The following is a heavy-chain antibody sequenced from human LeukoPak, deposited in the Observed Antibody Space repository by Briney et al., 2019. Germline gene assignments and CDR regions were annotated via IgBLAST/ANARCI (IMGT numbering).Heavy chain of an antibody. D-gene: IGHD4-17*01. V-gene: IGHV3-7*01. Sequence: PGGSLRLPCSVSGLSFSSSWMSWVRQPPPRGLEWVADLNPDGSATTHNVDSVKGRFTVSRDNAKNLLYLQMNNLRVEDTARYYCARDPHYGALDYWGQGILVTVSS. J-gene: IGHJ4*02. CDR3: ARDPHYGALDY. CDR1: GLSFSSSW. CDR2: LNPDGSAT.